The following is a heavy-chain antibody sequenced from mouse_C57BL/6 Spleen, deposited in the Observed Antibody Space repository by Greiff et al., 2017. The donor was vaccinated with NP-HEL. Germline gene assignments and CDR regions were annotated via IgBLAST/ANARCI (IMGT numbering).Heavy chain of an antibody. CDR3: ARAMITTRYYAMDY. V-gene: IGHV1-80*01. CDR2: IYPGDGDT. CDR1: GYAFSSYW. Sequence: QVQLQQSGAELVKPGASVKISCKASGYAFSSYWMNWVKQRPGKGLEWIGQIYPGDGDTNYNGKFKGKATLTADKSSSTAYMQLSSLTSEDSAVYFCARAMITTRYYAMDYWGQGTSVTVSS. D-gene: IGHD2-4*01. J-gene: IGHJ4*01.